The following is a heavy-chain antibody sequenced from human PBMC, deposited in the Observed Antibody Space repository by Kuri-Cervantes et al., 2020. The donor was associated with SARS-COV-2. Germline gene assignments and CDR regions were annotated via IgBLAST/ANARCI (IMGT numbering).Heavy chain of an antibody. CDR3: ARQLYYYDSRSDLRGFLDL. CDR2: IHYSGST. V-gene: IGHV4-39*07. CDR1: GGSISSSSYY. Sequence: SETLSLTCTVSGGSISSSSYYWGWIRQPPGKGLEWIGSIHYSGSTYYNPSLKSRVTISVDTSKNQFSLKLSSVTAADTAVYYCARQLYYYDSRSDLRGFLDLWGRGTLVTVSS. D-gene: IGHD3-22*01. J-gene: IGHJ2*01.